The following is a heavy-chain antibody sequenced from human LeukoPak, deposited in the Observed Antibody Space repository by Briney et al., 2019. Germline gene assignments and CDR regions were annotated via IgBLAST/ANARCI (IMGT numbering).Heavy chain of an antibody. CDR3: AKDPAWAARPNWFDP. CDR1: GFTVSSNY. D-gene: IGHD6-6*01. Sequence: GGSLRLSCAASGFTVSSNYMSWVRQAPGKGLEWVSVIYSGGSTYYADSVKGRFTISRDNSKNTLYLQMNSLRAEDTAVYYCAKDPAWAARPNWFDPWGQGTLVTVSS. V-gene: IGHV3-53*01. J-gene: IGHJ5*02. CDR2: IYSGGST.